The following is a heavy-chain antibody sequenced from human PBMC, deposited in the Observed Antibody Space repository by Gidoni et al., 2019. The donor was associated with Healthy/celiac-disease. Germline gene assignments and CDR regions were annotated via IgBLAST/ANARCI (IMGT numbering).Heavy chain of an antibody. V-gene: IGHV1-8*01. D-gene: IGHD6-13*01. CDR2: MNPNSGNT. Sequence: QVQLVQSGAEVKKPGASVKVSCKASGYTFTSYDIKWVRQATGQGLEWMGWMNPNSGNTGYAQKFQGRVTMTRNTSISTAYMELSSLRSEDTAVYYCATGRYSSSWYYYYGMDVWGQGTTVTVSS. CDR1: GYTFTSYD. J-gene: IGHJ6*02. CDR3: ATGRYSSSWYYYYGMDV.